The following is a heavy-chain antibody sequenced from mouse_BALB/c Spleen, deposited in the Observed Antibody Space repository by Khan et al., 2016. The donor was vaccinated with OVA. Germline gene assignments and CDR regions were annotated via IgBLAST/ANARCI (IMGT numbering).Heavy chain of an antibody. D-gene: IGHD1-1*01. J-gene: IGHJ3*01. V-gene: IGHV5-6*01. CDR2: VSTGGHYT. CDR1: GFTFSTYG. CDR3: ARLAYYYGSEGFAY. Sequence: EVELVESGGDLVKPGGSLKLSCAASGFTFSTYGMSWVRQTPDKRLEWVATVSTGGHYTYYPDTVKGRFTISRDNAKKNLYLQMTRLTSENTAMFYCARLAYYYGSEGFAYWGQGTLVSVSA.